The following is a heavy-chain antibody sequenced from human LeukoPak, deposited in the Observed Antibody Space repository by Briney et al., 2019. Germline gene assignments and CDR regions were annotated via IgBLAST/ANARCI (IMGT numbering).Heavy chain of an antibody. CDR2: IYTSGST. CDR3: AREGSTSVNWFDP. CDR1: GGSISSHY. V-gene: IGHV4-4*07. D-gene: IGHD2-2*01. Sequence: PSETLSLTCTVSGGSISSHYWSWIRQPAGKGLEWTGRIYTSGSTNYNPSLKSRVTMSVDTSKNQFSLELSSVTAADTAVYYCAREGSTSVNWFDPWGQGTLVTVSS. J-gene: IGHJ5*02.